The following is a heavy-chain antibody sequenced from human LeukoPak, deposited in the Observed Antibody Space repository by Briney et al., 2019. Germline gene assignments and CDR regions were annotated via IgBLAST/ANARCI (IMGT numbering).Heavy chain of an antibody. J-gene: IGHJ4*02. V-gene: IGHV4-38-2*02. CDR1: GYSISSGYF. CDR3: ARGYSSGWYPDY. Sequence: SETLSLTCTVSGYSISSGYFWGWIRQPPGKGLEWIGSMYHSGSPFYNPSLKGRVSISVDTSKNQFSLKLSSVTAADTALYYCARGYSSGWYPDYWGQGTLVTVSS. CDR2: MYHSGSP. D-gene: IGHD6-19*01.